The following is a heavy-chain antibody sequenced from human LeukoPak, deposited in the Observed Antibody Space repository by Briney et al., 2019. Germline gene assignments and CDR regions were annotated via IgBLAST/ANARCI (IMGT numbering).Heavy chain of an antibody. J-gene: IGHJ4*02. D-gene: IGHD2-21*01. CDR2: ISYDGSNK. V-gene: IGHV3-30-3*01. Sequence: GGSLRLSCAASGFTFSSYAMHWVRQAPGKGLEWVAVISYDGSNKYYADSVKGRFTISRDNSKNTLYLQMNSLRAEDTAVYYCAKDYNRGLPDYWGQGTLVIVSS. CDR1: GFTFSSYA. CDR3: AKDYNRGLPDY.